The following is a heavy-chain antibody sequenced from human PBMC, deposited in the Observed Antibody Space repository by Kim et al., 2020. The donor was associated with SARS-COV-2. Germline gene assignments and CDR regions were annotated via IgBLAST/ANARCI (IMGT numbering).Heavy chain of an antibody. CDR1: GFTFSSYS. CDR2: ISSSSSYI. CDR3: ASPHCTNGVCSGMDV. V-gene: IGHV3-21*01. J-gene: IGHJ6*02. D-gene: IGHD2-8*01. Sequence: GSLRLSCAASGFTFSSYSMNWVRQAPGKGLEWVSSISSSSSYIYYADSVKGRFTISRDNAKNSLYLQMNSLRAEDTAVYYCASPHCTNGVCSGMDVWGQGTTVTVSS.